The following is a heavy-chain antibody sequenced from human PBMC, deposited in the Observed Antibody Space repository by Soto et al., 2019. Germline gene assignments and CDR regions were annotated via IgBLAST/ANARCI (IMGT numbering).Heavy chain of an antibody. CDR2: ISSTTNYI. CDR1: GFTSTRYS. Sequence: GGSLRLSXAASGFTSTRYSMNWVRQAPGKGLEWVSSISSTTNYIYYADSMKGRFTVSRDNAKNSVYLEMNSLSAEDTALYYCARESEDLTSNFDYWGQGTLVTVSS. CDR3: ARESEDLTSNFDY. V-gene: IGHV3-21*01. J-gene: IGHJ4*02.